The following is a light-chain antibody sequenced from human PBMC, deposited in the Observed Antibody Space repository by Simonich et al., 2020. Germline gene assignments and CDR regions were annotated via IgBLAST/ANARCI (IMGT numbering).Light chain of an antibody. CDR2: EDN. J-gene: IGLJ3*02. Sequence: NFMLTQPHSVSESPGKTVTISCARSSGSIASNYVQWYQQRPGSAPTTVICEDNQRPAGVPDRFSGSSDSSYNSASLTISGLKTEDEADYYCQSYDSSNQVFGGGTKLTVL. V-gene: IGLV6-57*03. CDR3: QSYDSSNQV. CDR1: SGSIASNY.